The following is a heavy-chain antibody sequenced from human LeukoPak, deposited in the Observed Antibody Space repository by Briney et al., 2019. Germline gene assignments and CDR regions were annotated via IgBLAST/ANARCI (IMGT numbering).Heavy chain of an antibody. CDR2: ITNSGGST. CDR3: AKRYYYGSGSSDY. J-gene: IGHJ4*02. D-gene: IGHD3-10*01. CDR1: GFTFSSYS. V-gene: IGHV3-23*01. Sequence: PGGSLRLSFAASGFTFSSYSMNWVRQAPGKGLEWVSSITNSGGSTYYADSVKGRFTISRDNSKSTLYLQMNSLTAEDTAVYYCAKRYYYGSGSSDYWGQGTLVTVSS.